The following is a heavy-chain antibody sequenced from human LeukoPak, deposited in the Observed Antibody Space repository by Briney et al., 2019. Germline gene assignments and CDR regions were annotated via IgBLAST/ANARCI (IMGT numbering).Heavy chain of an antibody. CDR3: AKRRGDYGDTSEFVY. V-gene: IGHV3-23*01. D-gene: IGHD4-17*01. CDR1: GFTFSSYA. CDR2: ISGSGGRT. J-gene: IGHJ4*02. Sequence: PGGSLRLSCAASGFTFSSYAMSWVRQAPGKGLEWVSGISGSGGRTYYADSVKGRFTISRDNSKNTLYLQMNSLRAEDTALYYCAKRRGDYGDTSEFVYWGQGALVTVSP.